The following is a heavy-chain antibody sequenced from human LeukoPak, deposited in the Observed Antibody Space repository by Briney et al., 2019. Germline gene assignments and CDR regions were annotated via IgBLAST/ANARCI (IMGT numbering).Heavy chain of an antibody. D-gene: IGHD4-17*01. Sequence: PGGSLRLSCAASGFIFDDYAMHWVRQAPGKGLEWVPGISWNSGSIGYADSVKGRFTISRDNAKNSLYLQMNSLRAEDTALYYCAKDSGAHIHGDTKTNWFDPWGQGTLVTVSS. J-gene: IGHJ5*02. CDR1: GFIFDDYA. V-gene: IGHV3-9*01. CDR3: AKDSGAHIHGDTKTNWFDP. CDR2: ISWNSGSI.